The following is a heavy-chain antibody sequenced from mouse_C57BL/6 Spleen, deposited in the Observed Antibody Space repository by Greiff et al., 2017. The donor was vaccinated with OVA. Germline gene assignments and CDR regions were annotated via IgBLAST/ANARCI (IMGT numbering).Heavy chain of an antibody. CDR1: GFTFSDYY. CDR3: ARPRYGSSYNYAMDY. D-gene: IGHD1-1*01. Sequence: EVMLVESGGGLVQPGGSLKLSCAASGFTFSDYYMYWVRQTPETRLEWVAYISNGGGSTYYPDTVKGRFTISRDNAKNTLYLQMSRLKSEDTAMYYCARPRYGSSYNYAMDYWGQGTSVTVSS. V-gene: IGHV5-12*01. J-gene: IGHJ4*01. CDR2: ISNGGGST.